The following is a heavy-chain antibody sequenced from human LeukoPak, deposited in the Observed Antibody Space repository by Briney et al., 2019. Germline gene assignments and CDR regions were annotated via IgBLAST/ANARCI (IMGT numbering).Heavy chain of an antibody. CDR2: ISAYNGKT. V-gene: IGHV1-18*01. Sequence: ASVKVSCKASGYTFTSYGISWVRQAPGQGLEWMGWISAYNGKTNDAQKLQGRVTMTTDTSTSTAYMERRSLRSDDTAVYYCARVWLRGSWFDPWGQGTLVTVSS. CDR1: GYTFTSYG. CDR3: ARVWLRGSWFDP. D-gene: IGHD5-12*01. J-gene: IGHJ5*02.